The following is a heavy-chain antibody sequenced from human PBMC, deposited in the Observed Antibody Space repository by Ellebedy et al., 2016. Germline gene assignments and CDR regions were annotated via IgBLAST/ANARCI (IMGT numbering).Heavy chain of an antibody. CDR3: ARDVIAAAGTGWFDP. CDR2: ISGGGGST. V-gene: IGHV3-23*01. Sequence: GESLKISCVGSGFVFSSYAMGWVRQASGKGLEWVSVISGGGGSTYYADSVKGRFTISRDNAKNSLYLQMNSLRAEDTAVYYCARDVIAAAGTGWFDPWGQGTLVTVSS. J-gene: IGHJ5*02. CDR1: GFVFSSYA. D-gene: IGHD6-13*01.